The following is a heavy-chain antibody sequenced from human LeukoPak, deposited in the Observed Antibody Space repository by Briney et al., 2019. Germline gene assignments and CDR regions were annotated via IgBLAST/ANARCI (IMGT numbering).Heavy chain of an antibody. V-gene: IGHV3-7*01. CDR2: IKQDGSEK. CDR3: PRGTVGF. Sequence: GGSLRLSCAASGFTFSSYTMNWVRQAPGKGLEWVANIKQDGSEKYYVDSVKGRFTISRDNAKNSLYLQMNSLRAEDTAVYYCPRGTVGFWGQGTLVTVSS. CDR1: GFTFSSYT. J-gene: IGHJ4*02. D-gene: IGHD4-23*01.